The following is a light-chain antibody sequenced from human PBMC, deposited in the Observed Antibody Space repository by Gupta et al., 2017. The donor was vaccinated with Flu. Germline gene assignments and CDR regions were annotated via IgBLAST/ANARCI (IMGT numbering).Light chain of an antibody. J-gene: IGKJ4*01. Sequence: EIVLTQSTATLSLSPGERATLSCRASQSLTSSNLAWYQQKPAQPPRLLIYDASSSATGIPDRFSGCGTGTAFTLTILRPEPEACAVYYCHHYATSPFTFGRGTKVEIK. V-gene: IGKV3-20*01. CDR2: DAS. CDR3: HHYATSPFT. CDR1: QSLTSSN.